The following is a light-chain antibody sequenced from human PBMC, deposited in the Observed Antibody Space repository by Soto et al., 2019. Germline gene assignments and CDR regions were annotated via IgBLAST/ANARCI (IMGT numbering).Light chain of an antibody. CDR2: GNS. Sequence: QAVVTQPPSVSGAPGQTVTISCTGSSSNIGAGYDVHWYQQLPGTAPKLIIYGNSNRPSGVPDRFSGSKSGTSASLAITGLQAEDEADYYCQSYDSSLSGTGVFGGGTKLTVL. V-gene: IGLV1-40*01. CDR1: SSNIGAGYD. J-gene: IGLJ3*02. CDR3: QSYDSSLSGTGV.